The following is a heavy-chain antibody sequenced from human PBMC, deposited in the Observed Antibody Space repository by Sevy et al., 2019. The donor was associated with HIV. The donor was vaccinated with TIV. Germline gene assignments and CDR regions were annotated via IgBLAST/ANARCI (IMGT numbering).Heavy chain of an antibody. Sequence: ASVKVSCKVSGYTLSELSMHWVRQAPGKGLEWMGSFDPEDDETIFAQKFQGRVTMTEDTLTDTAYMELSSLRSEDTAVYYCARDHYDYVWPRRMDVWGQGTTVTVSS. D-gene: IGHD3-16*01. J-gene: IGHJ6*02. V-gene: IGHV1-24*01. CDR1: GYTLSELS. CDR3: ARDHYDYVWPRRMDV. CDR2: FDPEDDET.